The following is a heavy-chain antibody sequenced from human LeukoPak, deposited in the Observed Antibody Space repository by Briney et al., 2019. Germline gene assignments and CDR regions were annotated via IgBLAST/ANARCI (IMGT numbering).Heavy chain of an antibody. Sequence: SETLSLTCTVSGGSISSYYWSWIRQPPGKGLEWIGYIYYSGITNYNPSLKSRVTISVDTSNNQFSLQLSSVTAADTAVYYCAREYCSGGSCYPDSWGQGTLVTVSS. CDR1: GGSISSYY. V-gene: IGHV4-59*01. J-gene: IGHJ5*01. CDR2: IYYSGIT. CDR3: AREYCSGGSCYPDS. D-gene: IGHD2-15*01.